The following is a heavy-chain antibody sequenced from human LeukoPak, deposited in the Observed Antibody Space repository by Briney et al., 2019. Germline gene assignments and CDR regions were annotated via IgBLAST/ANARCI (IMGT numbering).Heavy chain of an antibody. V-gene: IGHV1-8*01. CDR1: GYAFTNYD. CDR2: MNPNSGNT. Sequence: ASVKVSCKASGYAFTNYDINWVRQATGQGLEWMGWMNPNSGNTGYAQKFQGRVTMTRDTSKTTAYMELSSPRSEDTAVYYCARMEFYLYYTMDVWGQGTTVTVAS. D-gene: IGHD2/OR15-2a*01. CDR3: ARMEFYLYYTMDV. J-gene: IGHJ6*02.